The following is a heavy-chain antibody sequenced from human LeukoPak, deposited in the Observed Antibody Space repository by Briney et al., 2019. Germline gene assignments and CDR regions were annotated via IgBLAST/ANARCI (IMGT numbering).Heavy chain of an antibody. CDR3: ARADSSGTPNLS. CDR2: INPNSGGT. CDR1: GYTFTGYY. Sequence: ASVKVSCKASGYTFTGYYMHWVRQAPGQGLEWMGWINPNSGGTNYAQKLQGRVTMTTDTSTSTAYMELRSLRSDDTAVYYCARADSSGTPNLSWGQGTLVTVSS. V-gene: IGHV1-2*02. D-gene: IGHD3-22*01. J-gene: IGHJ4*02.